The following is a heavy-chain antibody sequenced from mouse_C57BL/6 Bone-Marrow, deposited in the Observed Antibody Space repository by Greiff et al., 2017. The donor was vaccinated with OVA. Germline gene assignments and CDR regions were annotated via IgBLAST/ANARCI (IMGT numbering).Heavy chain of an antibody. CDR2: IDPEDGDT. J-gene: IGHJ3*01. D-gene: IGHD3-1*01. V-gene: IGHV14-1*01. CDR3: TTWGHIFFAY. Sequence: EVQLQQSGAELVRPGASVKLSCTASGFTITDYYMHWVKQRPEQGLEWIGRIDPEDGDTEYAPKFQGKATMTADTSSNTAYLQLSSLTSEDTAVYYCTTWGHIFFAYWGQGTLVTVSA. CDR1: GFTITDYY.